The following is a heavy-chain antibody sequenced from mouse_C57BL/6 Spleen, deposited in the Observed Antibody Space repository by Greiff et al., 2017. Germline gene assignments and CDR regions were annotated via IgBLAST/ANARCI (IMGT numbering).Heavy chain of an antibody. J-gene: IGHJ3*01. V-gene: IGHV5-9-1*02. CDR3: TREWDCDVAWFAY. Sequence: EVHLVESGEGLVKPGGSLKLSCAASGFTFSSYAMSWVRQTPEQRLEWVAYISSGCDYIYYADTVKGRFTVSRDNARNTLYLQMSSLKSEDTAMYYCTREWDCDVAWFAYWGQGTLVTVSA. D-gene: IGHD4-1*01. CDR1: GFTFSSYA. CDR2: ISSGCDYI.